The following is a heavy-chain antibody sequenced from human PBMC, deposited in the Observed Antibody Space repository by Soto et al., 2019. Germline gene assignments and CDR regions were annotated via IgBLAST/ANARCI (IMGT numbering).Heavy chain of an antibody. Sequence: ESMKISCKGSGYSFTSYWIGWVRQMPGKGLEWMGIIYPGDSDTRYSPSFQGQVTISADKSINTAYLQWSSLKASDTATYYCATQAYYFDSSGYYYGVFGIRGQGTMVT. D-gene: IGHD3-22*01. CDR1: GYSFTSYW. CDR3: ATQAYYFDSSGYYYGVFGI. CDR2: IYPGDSDT. V-gene: IGHV5-51*01. J-gene: IGHJ3*02.